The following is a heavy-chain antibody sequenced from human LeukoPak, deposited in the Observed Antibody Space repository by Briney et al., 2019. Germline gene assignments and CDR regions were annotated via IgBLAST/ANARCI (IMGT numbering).Heavy chain of an antibody. Sequence: ASVKVSCKASGYTFTSYGISWVRQAPGQGLEWMGWISVYNGNTNYAQKFQGRVTITTDESTSTAYMELSSLRSEDTAVYYCASTRAITMIADFDYWGQGTLVTVSS. D-gene: IGHD3-22*01. CDR1: GYTFTSYG. J-gene: IGHJ4*02. V-gene: IGHV1-18*01. CDR3: ASTRAITMIADFDY. CDR2: ISVYNGNT.